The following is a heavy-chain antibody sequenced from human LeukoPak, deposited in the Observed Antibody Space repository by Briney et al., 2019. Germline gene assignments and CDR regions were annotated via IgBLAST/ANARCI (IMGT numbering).Heavy chain of an antibody. D-gene: IGHD5-18*01. J-gene: IGHJ5*02. CDR1: GGSISSYY. Sequence: SETLSLTCTVSGGSISSYYWSWIRQPPGKGLEWIGEINHSGSTNYNPSLKSRVTISVDTSKNQFSLKLSSVTAADTAVYYCARGPYSYGEKRWFDPWGQGTLVTVSS. V-gene: IGHV4-34*01. CDR2: INHSGST. CDR3: ARGPYSYGEKRWFDP.